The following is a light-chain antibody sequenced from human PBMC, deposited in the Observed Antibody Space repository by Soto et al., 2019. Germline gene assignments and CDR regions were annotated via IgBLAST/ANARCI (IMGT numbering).Light chain of an antibody. CDR1: STDVGAFNY. CDR3: SSYTSSSSLV. Sequence: QSALTQPASVSGSPEQSITISCTATSTDVGAFNYVAWYQQYPGKAPKLMIYEVINRPSGVSNRFSGSKSGNTASLIISGLEAEDEADYYCSSYTSSSSLVFGGGTKLTVL. J-gene: IGLJ2*01. V-gene: IGLV2-14*01. CDR2: EVI.